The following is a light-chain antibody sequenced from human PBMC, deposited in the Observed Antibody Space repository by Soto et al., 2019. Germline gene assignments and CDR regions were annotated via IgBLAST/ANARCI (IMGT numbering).Light chain of an antibody. CDR2: DAS. CDR3: QQYNTWPLT. V-gene: IGKV3-15*01. J-gene: IGKJ3*01. Sequence: ETVMTQSPATLSVSPGERPTLSCRASQSVSSNLAWYQQKPGQAPRLLIYDASTRATGIPARFSGSGSGTEFTLTIGSLQSEDFAVYFCQQYNTWPLTFGPGTKVDIK. CDR1: QSVSSN.